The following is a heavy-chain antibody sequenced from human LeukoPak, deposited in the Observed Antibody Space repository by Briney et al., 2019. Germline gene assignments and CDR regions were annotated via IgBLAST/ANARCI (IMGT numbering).Heavy chain of an antibody. CDR1: GDSISTYY. J-gene: IGHJ6*02. CDR2: IYYSGST. V-gene: IGHV4-59*01. CDR3: ARDLGDTAMAKFHYYGMDV. D-gene: IGHD5-18*01. Sequence: SETLSLTCTVSGDSISTYYWSWIRQPPGKGLEWIGYIYYSGSTNYNPSLKSRVTISVDSSKNQFSLKLSSVTAADTAVYYCARDLGDTAMAKFHYYGMDVWGQGTTVTVSS.